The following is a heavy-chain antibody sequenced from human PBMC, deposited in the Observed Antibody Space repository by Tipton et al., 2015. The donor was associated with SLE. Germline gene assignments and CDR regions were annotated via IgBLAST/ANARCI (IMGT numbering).Heavy chain of an antibody. Sequence: SLRLSCAASEFTFSIYWMHWVRRAPGKGLVWVSRINTDGGKTAYAASVKGRFTISRDNANNTLYLQMNSLRAEDTAVYYCARDLNGLGMYVCGPGATVAVS. CDR3: ARDLNGLGMYV. CDR2: INTDGGKT. CDR1: EFTFSIYW. D-gene: IGHD3-9*01. V-gene: IGHV3-74*01. J-gene: IGHJ6*02.